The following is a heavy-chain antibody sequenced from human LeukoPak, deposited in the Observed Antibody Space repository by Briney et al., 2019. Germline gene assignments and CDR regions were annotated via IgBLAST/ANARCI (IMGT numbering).Heavy chain of an antibody. CDR1: GYTFTSYG. CDR2: ISAYNGNT. V-gene: IGHV1-18*01. CDR3: ARVFVLPLLGYCSSTSCPGAWFDP. Sequence: GASVKVSCKASGYTFTSYGISWVRQAPGRGLEWMGWISAYNGNTNYAQKLQGRVTMTTDTSTSTAYMELRSLRSDDTAVYYCARVFVLPLLGYCSSTSCPGAWFDPWGQGTLVTVSS. J-gene: IGHJ5*02. D-gene: IGHD2-2*01.